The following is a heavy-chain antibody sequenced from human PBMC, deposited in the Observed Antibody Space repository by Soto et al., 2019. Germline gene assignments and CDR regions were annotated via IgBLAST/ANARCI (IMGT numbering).Heavy chain of an antibody. V-gene: IGHV2-5*02. Sequence: QITLKESGPTLVKPTQTLTLTCTFSGFSLSTSGVAVGWIRQPPGKALEWLALIYWDDGQRYSPSLKTRLTITNDTSTTQVVIIMTNIDPVDTATYYCAHRHAYGDSVNYFDYWGQGTLVTVSS. J-gene: IGHJ4*02. CDR2: IYWDDGQ. D-gene: IGHD4-17*01. CDR1: GFSLSTSGVA. CDR3: AHRHAYGDSVNYFDY.